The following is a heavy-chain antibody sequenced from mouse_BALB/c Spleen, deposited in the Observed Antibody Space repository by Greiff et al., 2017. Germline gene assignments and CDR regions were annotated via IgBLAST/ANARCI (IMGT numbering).Heavy chain of an antibody. Sequence: EVQLQQSGAELVKPGASVKLSCTASGFNIKDTYMHWVKQRPEQGLEWIGRIDPANGNTKYDPKFQGKATITADTSSNTAYLQLSSLTSEDTAVYYCAILWDFDYWGQGTTLTVSS. J-gene: IGHJ2*01. CDR1: GFNIKDTY. CDR2: IDPANGNT. V-gene: IGHV14-3*02. D-gene: IGHD6-1*01. CDR3: AILWDFDY.